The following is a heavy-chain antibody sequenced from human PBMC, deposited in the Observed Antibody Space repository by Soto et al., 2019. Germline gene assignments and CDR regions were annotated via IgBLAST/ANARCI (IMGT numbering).Heavy chain of an antibody. J-gene: IGHJ4*02. D-gene: IGHD3-22*01. CDR2: IVVGSGNT. V-gene: IGHV1-58*01. CDR1: GFTFTSSA. CDR3: AAWWYYDSSGYYSDY. Sequence: GASVKVSCKASGFTFTSSAVQWVRQARGQRLEWIGWIVVGSGNTNYAQKFQERVTITRDMSTSTAYMELSSLRSEDTAVYYCAAWWYYDSSGYYSDYWGQGTLVTVSS.